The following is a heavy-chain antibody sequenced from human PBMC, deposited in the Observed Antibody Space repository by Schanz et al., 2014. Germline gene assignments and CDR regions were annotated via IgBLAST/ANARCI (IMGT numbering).Heavy chain of an antibody. V-gene: IGHV1-3*04. J-gene: IGHJ4*02. Sequence: QVHLVQSGAEVKRPGASVKVSCKASEYSFTSYSMHWVRQAPGQRLEWMGWINTGSGDTKYSQNFQDRVTITRDTSASTAYMELSSLRSEDTAVYSCARGIGGYGANNYFDYWGQGTLXTVSS. CDR1: EYSFTSYS. D-gene: IGHD5-12*01. CDR3: ARGIGGYGANNYFDY. CDR2: INTGSGDT.